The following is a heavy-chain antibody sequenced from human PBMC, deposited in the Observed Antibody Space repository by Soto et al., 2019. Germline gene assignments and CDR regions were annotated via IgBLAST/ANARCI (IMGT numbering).Heavy chain of an antibody. J-gene: IGHJ4*02. V-gene: IGHV1-69*13. CDR3: ARDYDNWSFDY. D-gene: IGHD1-20*01. CDR2: ISPSFGTP. CDR1: GGTFSSYY. Sequence: ASVKFSCKASGGTFSSYYITWMRQAPGQGLEWMGGISPSFGTPNYARKFQGRVTITADESTSTAYMELSSLTSEDTAVYYCARDYDNWSFDYWGQGTLVPSPQ.